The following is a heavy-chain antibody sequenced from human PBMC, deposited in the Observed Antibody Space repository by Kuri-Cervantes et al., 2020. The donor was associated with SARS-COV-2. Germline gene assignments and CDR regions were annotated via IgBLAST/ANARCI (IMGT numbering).Heavy chain of an antibody. Sequence: GESLKISCAASGFTFSSYAMSWVRQAPGKGLEWVSAISGSGGSTYYADSVKGRFTISRDNSKNTLYLQMNSLRAEDTAVYYCAKGRGNYYGSGSYDYWGQGTLVTRLL. V-gene: IGHV3-23*01. CDR2: ISGSGGST. CDR3: AKGRGNYYGSGSYDY. CDR1: GFTFSSYA. D-gene: IGHD3-10*01. J-gene: IGHJ4*02.